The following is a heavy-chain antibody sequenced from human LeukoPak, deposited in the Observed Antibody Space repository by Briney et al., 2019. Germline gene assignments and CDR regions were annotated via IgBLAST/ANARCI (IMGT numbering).Heavy chain of an antibody. CDR2: MNPNSGNT. CDR1: GYTFTSYD. D-gene: IGHD6-13*01. J-gene: IGHJ4*02. CDR3: ARGDFAAADYYFDY. V-gene: IGHV1-8*01. Sequence: ASVTVSCKASGYTFTSYDINWVRQATGQGLEWMGWMNPNSGNTGYAQKLQGRVTMTRNTSISTAYMELSSLRSEDTAVYYCARGDFAAADYYFDYWGQGTLVTVSS.